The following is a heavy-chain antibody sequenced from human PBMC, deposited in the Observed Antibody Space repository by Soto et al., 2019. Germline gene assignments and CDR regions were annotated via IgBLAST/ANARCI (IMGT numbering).Heavy chain of an antibody. CDR2: IYSGGST. CDR3: ARDYIPSAPYYYYGMDF. Sequence: GGSLRLSCAASGFTVSSNYMSWVRQAPGKGLEWVSVIYSGGSTYYADSVKGRFTISRDNSKNTLYLQMNSLRAEDTAVYYCARDYIPSAPYYYYGMDFWGQGSSVPVSS. CDR1: GFTVSSNY. V-gene: IGHV3-53*01. D-gene: IGHD3-10*01. J-gene: IGHJ6*02.